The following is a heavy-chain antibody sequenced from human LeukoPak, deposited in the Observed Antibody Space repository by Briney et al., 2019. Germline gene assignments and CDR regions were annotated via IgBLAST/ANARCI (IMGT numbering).Heavy chain of an antibody. CDR1: GYTFTGYY. J-gene: IGHJ6*02. Sequence: ASVKVSCTASGYTFTGYYMHWGRQAPGQGLGWMGWINPNSGGTNYAQKFQDRVTMTRDTSISTAYMELSRLRSDDTAVCYCARGGGHTAMVPDYYDSSGYSYYYYGMDVWGQGTTVTVSS. V-gene: IGHV1-2*02. D-gene: IGHD3-22*01. CDR3: ARGGGHTAMVPDYYDSSGYSYYYYGMDV. CDR2: INPNSGGT.